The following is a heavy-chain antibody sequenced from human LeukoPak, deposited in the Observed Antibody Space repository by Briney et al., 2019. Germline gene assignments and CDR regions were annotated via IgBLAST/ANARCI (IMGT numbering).Heavy chain of an antibody. CDR2: ITTSIDII. CDR1: GFTLSSYN. CDR3: VRDHNYYFGY. V-gene: IGHV3-48*02. Sequence: PGGSLRPSCAASGFTLSSYNMNWVRQAAGKGLEWISYITTSIDIISYADAVKGRFTISRDNAKNSLYLQMDSLRDEDTAVYYCVRDHNYYFGYWGQGILVTVSA. J-gene: IGHJ4*02.